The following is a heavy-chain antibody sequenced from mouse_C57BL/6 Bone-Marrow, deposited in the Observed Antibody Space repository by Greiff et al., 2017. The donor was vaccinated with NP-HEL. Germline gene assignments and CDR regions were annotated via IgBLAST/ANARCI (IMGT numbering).Heavy chain of an antibody. CDR2: INPSTGGT. CDR3: ARPGGSSLYYLDY. CDR1: GYSFTGYY. J-gene: IGHJ2*01. Sequence: QLQQSGPELVKPGASVKISCKASGYSFTGYYMNWVKQSPEKSLEWIGEINPSTGGTTYNQKFKAKATLTVDKSSSTAYMQLKSLTSEDSAVYYCARPGGSSLYYLDYWGQGTTLTVSS. V-gene: IGHV1-42*01. D-gene: IGHD1-1*01.